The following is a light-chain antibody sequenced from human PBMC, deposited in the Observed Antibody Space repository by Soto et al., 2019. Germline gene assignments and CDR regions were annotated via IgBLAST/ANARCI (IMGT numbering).Light chain of an antibody. Sequence: DIQMTQSPSTLSASVGDRVTITCRASQSVSSWLAWYQQKPGKVPKLLIYKASTLPSGVPSRFSGSGSGTEFTLTISSLQPDDFAAYYCQQYKRNPLTFGGGTKVEIK. CDR2: KAS. J-gene: IGKJ4*01. CDR3: QQYKRNPLT. CDR1: QSVSSW. V-gene: IGKV1-5*03.